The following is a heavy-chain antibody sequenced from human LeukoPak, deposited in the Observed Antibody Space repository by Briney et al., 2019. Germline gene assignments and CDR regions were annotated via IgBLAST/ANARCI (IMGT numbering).Heavy chain of an antibody. V-gene: IGHV3-23*01. CDR2: ISYTGSDT. J-gene: IGHJ6*02. CDR1: GFSFSNYA. Sequence: GGSLRLPCAASGFSFSNYAMSWVREAPGEGLEWVSTISYTGSDTYYADSVEGRFTISRDNSMNTLYLQITSLRAEDTAIYYCAKVPYSDYGSGRPPFMDVWGQGTTVAVSS. CDR3: AKVPYSDYGSGRPPFMDV. D-gene: IGHD3-10*01.